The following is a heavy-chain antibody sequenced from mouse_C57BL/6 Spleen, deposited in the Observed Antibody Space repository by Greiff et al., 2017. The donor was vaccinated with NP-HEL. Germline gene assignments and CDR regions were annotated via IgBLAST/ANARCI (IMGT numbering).Heavy chain of an antibody. V-gene: IGHV5-17*01. J-gene: IGHJ4*01. CDR1: GFTFSDYG. CDR3: ARPDYGGYAMDY. CDR2: ISSGSSTI. Sequence: EVQLQESGGGLVKPGGSLKLSCAASGFTFSDYGMHWVRQAPEKGLEWVAYISSGSSTIYYADTVKGRFTISRDNAKNTLFLQMTSLRSEDTAMYYCARPDYGGYAMDYWGQGTSVTVSS. D-gene: IGHD1-1*01.